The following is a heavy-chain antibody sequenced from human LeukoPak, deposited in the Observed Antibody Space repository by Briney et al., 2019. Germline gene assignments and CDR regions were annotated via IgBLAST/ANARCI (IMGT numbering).Heavy chain of an antibody. J-gene: IGHJ4*02. CDR3: AFARGPFRTGNFDS. CDR1: GGSISSYY. V-gene: IGHV4-59*01. Sequence: SETLSLTCTVSGGSISSYYWSWIRQPPGKGLEWIGYIYYSGSTNYNPSLKSRVTISVHTSKNQFSLKLSSVTAADTAVYHCAFARGPFRTGNFDSLLEGTLVTDSP. D-gene: IGHD7-27*01. CDR2: IYYSGST.